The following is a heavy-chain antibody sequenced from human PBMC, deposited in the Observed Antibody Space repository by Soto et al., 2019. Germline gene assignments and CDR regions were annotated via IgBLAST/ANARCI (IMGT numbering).Heavy chain of an antibody. Sequence: GGSLRLSCAASGFTFSSYAMSWVRQAPGKGLEWVSAISGSGGSTYYADSVKGRFTISRDNSKNTLYLQMNSLRAEDTAVYYCAKDFFKAVLMVYGGASNWFAPWGQGTLVTVSP. CDR3: AKDFFKAVLMVYGGASNWFAP. D-gene: IGHD2-8*01. CDR1: GFTFSSYA. V-gene: IGHV3-23*01. J-gene: IGHJ5*02. CDR2: ISGSGGST.